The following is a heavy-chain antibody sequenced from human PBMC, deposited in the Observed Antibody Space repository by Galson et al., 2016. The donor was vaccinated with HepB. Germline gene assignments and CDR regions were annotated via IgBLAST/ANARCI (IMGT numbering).Heavy chain of an antibody. CDR2: IYYSGST. CDR1: GGSISSSSYY. J-gene: IGHJ4*02. V-gene: IGHV4-39*07. Sequence: ETLSLTCTVSGGSISSSSYYWGWIRQPPGKGLEWIGSIYYSGSTYYNPSLKSRVTISVDTSKDEISLKLTSVIAADTAIYFCARDSRKFLDKWGQGTLVTVSS. CDR3: ARDSRKFLDK. D-gene: IGHD1-14*01.